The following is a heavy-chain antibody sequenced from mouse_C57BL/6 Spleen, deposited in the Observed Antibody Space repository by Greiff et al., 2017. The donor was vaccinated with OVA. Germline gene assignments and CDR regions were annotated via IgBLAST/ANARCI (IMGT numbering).Heavy chain of an antibody. CDR3: ARLNYGSSPFYFDY. V-gene: IGHV1-82*01. J-gene: IGHJ2*01. D-gene: IGHD1-1*01. Sequence: QVQLQQSGPELVKPGASVKISCKASGYAFSSSWMNWVKQRPGKGLEWIGRLYPGDGDTNYNGKFKGKATLTADKSSSTAYMQLSSLTSEDSAVYFCARLNYGSSPFYFDYWGQGTTLTVSS. CDR1: GYAFSSSW. CDR2: LYPGDGDT.